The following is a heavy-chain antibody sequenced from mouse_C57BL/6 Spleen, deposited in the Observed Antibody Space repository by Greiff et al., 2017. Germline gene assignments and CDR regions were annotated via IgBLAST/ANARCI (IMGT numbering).Heavy chain of an antibody. CDR3: ASLYGSSGYFDV. J-gene: IGHJ1*03. V-gene: IGHV14-2*01. D-gene: IGHD1-1*01. CDR2: IDPEDGET. CDR1: GFNIKDYY. Sequence: VHVKQSGAELVKPGASVKLSCTASGFNIKDYYMHWVKQRTEQGLEWIGRIDPEDGETKYAPKFQGKAPITADTSSNTAYLPLSSLTSEDTAVYYCASLYGSSGYFDVWGTVTTVTVAS.